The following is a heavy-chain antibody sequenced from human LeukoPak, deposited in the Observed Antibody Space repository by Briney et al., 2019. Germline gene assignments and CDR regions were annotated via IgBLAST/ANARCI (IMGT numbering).Heavy chain of an antibody. J-gene: IGHJ3*01. D-gene: IGHD3-10*01. CDR2: MNPNNGNT. Sequence: ASVKVSCKTSGYSFTSYDINWVRQAPGQGLEWMGWMNPNNGNTGYAQRFQGRVTLARDTSISTAYMELSSLRFEDTAVYYCARGRGDVDAFDFWGQGTIVTVSS. V-gene: IGHV1-8*01. CDR1: GYSFTSYD. CDR3: ARGRGDVDAFDF.